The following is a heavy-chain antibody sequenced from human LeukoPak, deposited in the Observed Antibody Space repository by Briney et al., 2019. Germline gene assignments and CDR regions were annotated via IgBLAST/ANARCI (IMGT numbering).Heavy chain of an antibody. CDR3: ARGDIAAAGAPLGY. D-gene: IGHD6-13*01. Sequence: KSSETLSLTCTVSGGSISSYYWSWIRQPAGKGLEWIGRIYTSGSTNYNPSLKSRVTMSVDTSKNQFSLKLSSVTAADTAVYYCARGDIAAAGAPLGYWGQGTLVTVSS. V-gene: IGHV4-4*07. CDR2: IYTSGST. CDR1: GGSISSYY. J-gene: IGHJ4*02.